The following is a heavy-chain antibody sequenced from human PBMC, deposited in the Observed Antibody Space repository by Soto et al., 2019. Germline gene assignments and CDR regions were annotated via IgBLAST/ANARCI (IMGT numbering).Heavy chain of an antibody. Sequence: SVKVSWKASGGTFSSYAISWVRQAPGQGLEWMGGIIPIFGTANYAQKFQGRVTITADESTSTAYMELSSLRSEDTAVYYCATSKTPITMIVLVITPWAFDIWGQGKMVTV. CDR1: GGTFSSYA. V-gene: IGHV1-69*13. J-gene: IGHJ3*02. CDR2: IIPIFGTA. CDR3: ATSKTPITMIVLVITPWAFDI. D-gene: IGHD3-22*01.